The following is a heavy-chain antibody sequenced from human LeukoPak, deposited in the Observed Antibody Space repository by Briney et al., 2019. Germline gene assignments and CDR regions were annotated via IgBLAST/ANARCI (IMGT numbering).Heavy chain of an antibody. D-gene: IGHD1-26*01. J-gene: IGHJ4*02. CDR2: ISGSGGST. CDR1: GFTFSSYA. Sequence: PGGSLRLSCAASGFTFSSYAMSWVRQAPGKGLEWVSAISGSGGSTYYADSVRGRFTISTDNSKNTLYLQMNSLRAADTAVYYCAKDLGATGTFDFWGQGTLVTVSS. CDR3: AKDLGATGTFDF. V-gene: IGHV3-23*01.